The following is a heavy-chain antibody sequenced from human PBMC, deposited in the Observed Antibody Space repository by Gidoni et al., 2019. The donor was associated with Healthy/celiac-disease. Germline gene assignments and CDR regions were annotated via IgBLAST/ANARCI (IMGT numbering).Heavy chain of an antibody. CDR3: AKDFGDIVVVGSDY. J-gene: IGHJ4*02. CDR2: ISYDGSNK. D-gene: IGHD2-15*01. Sequence: QLVESGGGVVQPGRSLRLSCAASGFTFSSYGMHWVRQAPGKGLEWVAVISYDGSNKYYADSVKGRFTISRDNSKNTLYLQMNSLRAEDTAVYYCAKDFGDIVVVGSDYWGQGTLVTVSS. V-gene: IGHV3-30*18. CDR1: GFTFSSYG.